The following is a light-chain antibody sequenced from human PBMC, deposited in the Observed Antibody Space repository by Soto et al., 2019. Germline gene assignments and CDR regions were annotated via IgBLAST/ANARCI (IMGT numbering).Light chain of an antibody. Sequence: EIVLTQSPGTLSVSPGEGATLSCRASQRISISYLAWYQQKPGQAPRLLIYGSSTRATGIPDRFSGSGSETDFTLNISRLEPEDFEVYYCQQYGGSPWTFGQGTKVDIK. J-gene: IGKJ1*01. V-gene: IGKV3-20*01. CDR2: GSS. CDR1: QRISISY. CDR3: QQYGGSPWT.